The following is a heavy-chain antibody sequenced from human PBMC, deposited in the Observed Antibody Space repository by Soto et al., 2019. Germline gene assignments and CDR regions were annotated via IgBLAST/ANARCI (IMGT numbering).Heavy chain of an antibody. CDR1: GYTFTSYA. CDR3: AREVVRVAGTRWLDP. J-gene: IGHJ5*02. D-gene: IGHD6-19*01. V-gene: IGHV1-3*01. Sequence: ASVKVSCKASGYTFTSYAMHWVRQAPGQRLEWMGWINAGNGNTKYSQKFQGRVTITRDTSASTAYMELSSLRSEDTAVYYCAREVVRVAGTRWLDPWGQGTLVTVSS. CDR2: INAGNGNT.